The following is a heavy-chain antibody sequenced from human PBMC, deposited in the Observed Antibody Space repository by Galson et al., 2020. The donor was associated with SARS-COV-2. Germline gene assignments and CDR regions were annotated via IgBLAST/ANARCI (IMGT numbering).Heavy chain of an antibody. CDR2: TYYRSQWST. J-gene: IGHJ3*02. Sequence: SQTLSLTCAISGDSVSSNSAAWNRIRQSPSRGIEWLGRTYYRSQWSTDYAVSVKSRITINPDTSKNQFSLQLNSVTPEDTAIYYCAGRVAGAGSLHIWGQVTMVIVSS. D-gene: IGHD6-13*01. CDR3: AGRVAGAGSLHI. CDR1: GDSVSSNSAA. V-gene: IGHV6-1*01.